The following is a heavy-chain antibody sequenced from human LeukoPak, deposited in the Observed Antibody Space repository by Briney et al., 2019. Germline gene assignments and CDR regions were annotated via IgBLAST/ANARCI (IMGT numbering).Heavy chain of an antibody. J-gene: IGHJ4*02. CDR1: GFTFSSYG. CDR2: IWYDGSNK. Sequence: GRSLRLSCAASGFTFSSYGMHWVRQAPGKGLEWVAVIWYDGSNKYYADSVKGRFTISRDNSKNTLYLQMNSLRAEDTAVYYCAKPICVGTLAAAGMGNLDYWGQGTLVTVSS. CDR3: AKPICVGTLAAAGMGNLDY. V-gene: IGHV3-33*06. D-gene: IGHD6-13*01.